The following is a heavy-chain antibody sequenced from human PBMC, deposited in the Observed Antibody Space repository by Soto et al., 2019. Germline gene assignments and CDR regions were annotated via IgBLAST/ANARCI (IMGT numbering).Heavy chain of an antibody. CDR2: IYYSGST. D-gene: IGHD1-1*01. Sequence: QVQLQESGPGLVKPSETLSLTCTVSGGSISSYYWSWIRQPPGKGLEWIGYIYYSGSTNYNPSLKSRVTISVDTSKNQFSLTLSSVTAADTPVYYCARSQYTTNRNFDYWGQGTLVTVSS. CDR3: ARSQYTTNRNFDY. V-gene: IGHV4-59*01. J-gene: IGHJ4*02. CDR1: GGSISSYY.